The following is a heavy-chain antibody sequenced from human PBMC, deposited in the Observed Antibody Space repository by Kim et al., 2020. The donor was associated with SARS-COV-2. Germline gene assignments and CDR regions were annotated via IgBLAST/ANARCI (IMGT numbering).Heavy chain of an antibody. CDR1: GFTFDDYA. Sequence: GGSLRLSCAASGFTFDDYAMHWVRQAPGKGLEWVSGISWTSGSIGYAASVKGRFTISRDNAKNSLYLQMNSLRAEDTALYYCAKDTGDYYGSGGGFDYWGQGTLVTVSS. D-gene: IGHD3-10*01. J-gene: IGHJ4*02. CDR3: AKDTGDYYGSGGGFDY. CDR2: ISWTSGSI. V-gene: IGHV3-9*01.